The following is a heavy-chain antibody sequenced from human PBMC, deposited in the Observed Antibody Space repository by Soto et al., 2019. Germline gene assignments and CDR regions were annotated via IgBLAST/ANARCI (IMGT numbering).Heavy chain of an antibody. D-gene: IGHD3-10*01. CDR3: ARGSYGSGSYKRSNYYYMDV. V-gene: IGHV3-53*04. CDR1: GFTVSSNY. Sequence: GGSLRLSCAASGFTVSSNYMSWVRQAPGKGLEWVSVIYSGGSTYYADSVKGRFTISRHNSKNTLYLQMNSLRAEDTAVYYCARGSYGSGSYKRSNYYYMDVWGKGTTVTVSS. CDR2: IYSGGST. J-gene: IGHJ6*03.